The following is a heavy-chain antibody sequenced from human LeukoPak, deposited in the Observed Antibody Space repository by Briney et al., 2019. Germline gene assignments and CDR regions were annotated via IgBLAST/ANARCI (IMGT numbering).Heavy chain of an antibody. CDR3: AKDLSADSGRIDY. V-gene: IGHV3-9*01. D-gene: IGHD6-19*01. CDR1: GFIFDDYA. CDR2: ISWKSGNI. J-gene: IGHJ4*02. Sequence: GGSLRLSCAASGFIFDDYAMHWVRQAPGKCLEWVSGISWKSGNIVYADSVKGRLTISRDNAKNSLYLQMNSLRAEDTALYYCAKDLSADSGRIDYWGQGTLVTVSS.